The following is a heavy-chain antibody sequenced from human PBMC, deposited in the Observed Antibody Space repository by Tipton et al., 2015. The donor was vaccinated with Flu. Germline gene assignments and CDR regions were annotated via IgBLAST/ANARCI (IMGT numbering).Heavy chain of an antibody. J-gene: IGHJ3*01. CDR1: GYTFTSYN. V-gene: IGHV1-46*01. CDR2: IYPAGGGV. CDR3: ARDKGVGTYPFDV. D-gene: IGHD1-1*01. Sequence: QVQLVQSGPEVKKPGASMKVSCKASGYTFTSYNIHWVRQAPGQGLEWMGIIYPAGGGVSYAQKFQGRVIMTRDKSTATVYMELSSLRSKDTAMYYCARDKGVGTYPFDVWGQGTMVTVSS.